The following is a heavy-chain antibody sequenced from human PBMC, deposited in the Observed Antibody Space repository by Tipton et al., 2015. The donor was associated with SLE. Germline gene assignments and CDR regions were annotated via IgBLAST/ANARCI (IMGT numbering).Heavy chain of an antibody. J-gene: IGHJ4*02. Sequence: LRLSCTVSGISIGSDSHHWGWIRQPPGKGLEWIGYIYYSGRTNYNPSLKSRVTISVDTSKNQFSQKLSSVTAADTAVYYCARHMITGGEFDHWGQGTLVTVSS. CDR1: GISIGSDSHH. V-gene: IGHV4-61*05. CDR3: ARHMITGGEFDH. D-gene: IGHD3-16*01. CDR2: IYYSGRT.